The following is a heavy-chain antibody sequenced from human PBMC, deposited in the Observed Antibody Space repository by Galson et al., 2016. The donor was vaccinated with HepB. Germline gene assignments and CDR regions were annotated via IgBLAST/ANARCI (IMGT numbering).Heavy chain of an antibody. CDR1: GVSISGTNW. CDR3: ARGVRYGTSWHWWFDP. J-gene: IGHJ5*02. V-gene: IGHV4-4*02. CDR2: IYHSGST. Sequence: SETLSLTCAVSGVSISGTNWWSWVRQPPGKGLEWIGEIYHSGSTNYNPSLQSRVTISVDTSKNQFSLKLTSVPAADTAVYYCARGVRYGTSWHWWFDPWGQGTLVTVSS. D-gene: IGHD6-13*01.